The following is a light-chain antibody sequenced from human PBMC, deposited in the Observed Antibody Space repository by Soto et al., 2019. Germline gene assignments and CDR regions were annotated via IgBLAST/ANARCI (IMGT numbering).Light chain of an antibody. V-gene: IGLV2-23*01. CDR2: EGS. CDR3: CSYAGSSTCHVV. J-gene: IGLJ2*01. Sequence: QSALTQPASVSGSPGQSITISCTGTSSDVGSYNLVSWYQQHPGKAPKLMIYEGSKRPSGVSNRFSGSKSGNTASLTISGRQAEDEADYYCCSYAGSSTCHVVFGGGTKVTVL. CDR1: SSDVGSYNL.